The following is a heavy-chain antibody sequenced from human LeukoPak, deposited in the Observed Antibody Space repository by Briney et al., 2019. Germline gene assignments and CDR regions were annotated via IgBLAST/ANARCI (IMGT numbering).Heavy chain of an antibody. V-gene: IGHV1-69*06. Sequence: SVKVPCKASGGTFSSYAISWVRQAPGQGLEWMGGIIPIFGTANYAQKFQGRVTITADKSTSTAYMELSSLRSEDTAVYYCARELAAPGVDAFDIWGQGTMVTVSS. CDR2: IIPIFGTA. D-gene: IGHD6-13*01. CDR1: GGTFSSYA. CDR3: ARELAAPGVDAFDI. J-gene: IGHJ3*02.